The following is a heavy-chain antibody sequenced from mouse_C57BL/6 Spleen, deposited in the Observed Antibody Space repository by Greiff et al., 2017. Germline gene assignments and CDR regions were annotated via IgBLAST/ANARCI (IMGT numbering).Heavy chain of an antibody. CDR3: ARTGRTVEGYFDY. Sequence: VQLQQSGPELVKPGASVKISCKASGYTFTDSYMNWVKQSHGQSLEWIGNINPNNGGTSYNQKFKGKATLTVDKSSSTAYMELSSLHSEDAEVYYGARTGRTVEGYFDYWGQGTTLTVSS. J-gene: IGHJ2*01. CDR1: GYTFTDSY. CDR2: INPNNGGT. D-gene: IGHD1-1*01. V-gene: IGHV1-26*01.